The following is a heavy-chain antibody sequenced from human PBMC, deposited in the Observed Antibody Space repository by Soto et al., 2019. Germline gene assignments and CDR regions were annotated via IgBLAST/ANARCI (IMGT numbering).Heavy chain of an antibody. V-gene: IGHV1-69*01. D-gene: IGHD3-16*02. J-gene: IGHJ6*02. Sequence: QLQLVQSGAEVKKPGSSVKVSCKASGGTFSSYAISWVRQAPGQGLEWMGGIIPIFGTANYAQKIQDRVKITADQSTSTAYMELSSLRSEETAVYYCARAQGNMITFGGVIAPSCCYYGMYVWGQGTTGTVSS. CDR2: IIPIFGTA. CDR1: GGTFSSYA. CDR3: ARAQGNMITFGGVIAPSCCYYGMYV.